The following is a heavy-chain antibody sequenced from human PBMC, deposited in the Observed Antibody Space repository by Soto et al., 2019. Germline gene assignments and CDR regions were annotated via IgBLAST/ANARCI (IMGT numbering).Heavy chain of an antibody. CDR2: IYYSGST. Sequence: PSETLSLTCTVSGGSISSGGYYWSWIRQHPGKGLEWIGYIYYSGSTYYNPSLKSRVTISVDTSKNQFSLKLSSVTAADTAVYYCARDDGGNSGLFDPWGQGTLVTAPQ. V-gene: IGHV4-31*03. CDR3: ARDDGGNSGLFDP. D-gene: IGHD2-21*02. J-gene: IGHJ5*02. CDR1: GGSISSGGYY.